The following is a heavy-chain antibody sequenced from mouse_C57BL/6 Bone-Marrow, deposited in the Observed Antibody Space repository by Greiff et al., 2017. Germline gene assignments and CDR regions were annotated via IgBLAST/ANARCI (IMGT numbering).Heavy chain of an antibody. Sequence: EVMLVESGGGLVQPGGSMKLSCVASGFTFSNYWMNWVRQSPEKGLEWVAQIRLRSDNYATHYAESVKGRFTISRDDSKSSVYLQMNNLRAEDTGIYYCTISAYWGQGTLVTVSA. CDR1: GFTFSNYW. CDR2: IRLRSDNYAT. CDR3: TISAY. J-gene: IGHJ3*01. V-gene: IGHV6-3*01.